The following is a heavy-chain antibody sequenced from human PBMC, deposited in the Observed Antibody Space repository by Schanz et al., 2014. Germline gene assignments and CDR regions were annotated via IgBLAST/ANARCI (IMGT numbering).Heavy chain of an antibody. V-gene: IGHV1-69*08. CDR1: GGTFSSST. J-gene: IGHJ6*02. CDR3: AKVDRTRYYAMDV. D-gene: IGHD3-9*01. CDR2: IIPILDKT. Sequence: QVQLVQSGAEVKKPGSSVKVSCKASGGTFSSSTLTWVRQAPGQGLEWMGRIIPILDKTNYAQKFQDRVTMTADKSTSTVYMEVSGLRSEDTAVYYCAKVDRTRYYAMDVWGQGTTVTVSS.